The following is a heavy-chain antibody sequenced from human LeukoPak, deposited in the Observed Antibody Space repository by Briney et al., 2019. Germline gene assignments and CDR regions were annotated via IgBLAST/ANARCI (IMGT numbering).Heavy chain of an antibody. CDR3: VRRYSKQHYFDY. J-gene: IGHJ4*02. V-gene: IGHV3-53*01. CDR1: GFTVSSNY. Sequence: GGSLRLSCAASGFTVSSNYMSWVRQAPGKGLECVSVIYSGGSTYYADSVKGRFTISRDNSKNTLYLQMNSLRAEDTAVYYCVRRYSKQHYFDYWGQGTLVTVSS. CDR2: IYSGGST. D-gene: IGHD6-13*01.